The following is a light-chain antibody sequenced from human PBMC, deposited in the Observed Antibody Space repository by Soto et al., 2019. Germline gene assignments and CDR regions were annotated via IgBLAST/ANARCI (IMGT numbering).Light chain of an antibody. CDR2: GAS. J-gene: IGKJ5*01. Sequence: ETLMTQSPATLSVSPGERATLSCRASQSVNNNLAWYQQKLGQAPRVLIYGASTRATGIPARFTGSGSGTEFTLTISSLEPEDLAVYYCQQRSNWPITFGQGTRLEI. V-gene: IGKV3-15*01. CDR3: QQRSNWPIT. CDR1: QSVNNN.